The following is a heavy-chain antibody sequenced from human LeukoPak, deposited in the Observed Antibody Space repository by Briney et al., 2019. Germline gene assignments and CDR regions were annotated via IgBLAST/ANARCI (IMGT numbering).Heavy chain of an antibody. CDR1: GYTFTSYY. D-gene: IGHD3-10*01. CDR2: INPSGGST. Sequence: ASVNVSCKASGYTFTSYYIHWVRQAPGQGLEWMGIINPSGGSTSYAQKFQGRVTMTRDTSTSTVYMELSSLRSEDTAVYYCARDLRFGEWKVQVWGQGTMVTVSS. J-gene: IGHJ3*01. CDR3: ARDLRFGEWKVQV. V-gene: IGHV1-46*01.